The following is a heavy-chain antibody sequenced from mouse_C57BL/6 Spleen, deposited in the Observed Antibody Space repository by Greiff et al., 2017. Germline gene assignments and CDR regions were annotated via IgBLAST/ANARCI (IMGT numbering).Heavy chain of an antibody. CDR1: GYTFTEYT. Sequence: LVESGAELVKPGASVKLSCKASGYTFTEYTIHWVKQRSGQGLEWIGWFYPGSGSIKYNEKFKDKATLTADKSSSTVYMELSRLTSEDSAVYFCARHEVGYYGNYPYAMDYWGQGTSVTVSS. CDR3: ARHEVGYYGNYPYAMDY. J-gene: IGHJ4*01. CDR2: FYPGSGSI. D-gene: IGHD2-1*01. V-gene: IGHV1-62-2*01.